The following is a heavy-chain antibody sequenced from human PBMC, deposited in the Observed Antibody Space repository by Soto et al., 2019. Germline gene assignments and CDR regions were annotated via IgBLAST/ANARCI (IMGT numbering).Heavy chain of an antibody. CDR3: AMMKALLWGSYRYTDHGNTRGWFDP. J-gene: IGHJ5*01. CDR2: ITHSGST. V-gene: IGHV4-34*01. D-gene: IGHD3-16*02. CDR1: GGSFSGYY. Sequence: QVQLQQWGAGLLKPSEALSLTCAVYGGSFSGYYWSWIRQPPGKGLEWLGEITHSGSTNYNPSLKKRVTISVVTSKKQFSLKLSSVTAADTAVYYCAMMKALLWGSYRYTDHGNTRGWFDPWGQGTLVTLSS.